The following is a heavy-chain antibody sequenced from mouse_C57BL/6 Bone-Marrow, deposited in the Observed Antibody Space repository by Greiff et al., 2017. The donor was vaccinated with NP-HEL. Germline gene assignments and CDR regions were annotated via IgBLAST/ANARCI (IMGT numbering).Heavy chain of an antibody. V-gene: IGHV7-3*01. CDR3: ASQFIRYWYFDV. Sequence: EVHLVESFGGGVKPGGSLSLSCAASGFTFTDYYMSWVRQPPGKALEWLGFMRNKANGYTTEYSASVKGRFTISRDNSKRILYLKMNALGAEDSANYYCASQFIRYWYFDVWGTGTTVTVSS. CDR1: GFTFTDYY. CDR2: MRNKANGYTT. J-gene: IGHJ1*03. D-gene: IGHD1-1*01.